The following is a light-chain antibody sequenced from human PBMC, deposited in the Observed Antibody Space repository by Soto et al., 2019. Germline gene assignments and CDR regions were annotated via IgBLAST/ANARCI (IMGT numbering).Light chain of an antibody. Sequence: DIHMTQSPSSLSASVGDRVTITCRASQSISSYLNWYQQKPGKAPKLLIYAASSLQSGVPSRFSGSGSGTDFTLTISSLQPEDVATYYCQQSYSTPFTFGPGTKVDIK. V-gene: IGKV1-39*01. CDR2: AAS. CDR3: QQSYSTPFT. CDR1: QSISSY. J-gene: IGKJ3*01.